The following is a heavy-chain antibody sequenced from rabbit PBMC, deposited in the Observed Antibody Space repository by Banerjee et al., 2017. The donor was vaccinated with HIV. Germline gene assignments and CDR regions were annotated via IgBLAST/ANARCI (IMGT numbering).Heavy chain of an antibody. V-gene: IGHV1S45*01. CDR1: GFSFSSSYY. J-gene: IGHJ4*01. D-gene: IGHD8-1*01. CDR2: IYTNINTA. CDR3: ARDDASNSYYYFNL. Sequence: QEQLVESGGGLVQPEGSLTLTCTVSGFSFSSSYYMCWVRQAPGKGLEWIACIYTNINTAGYASWVNGRFTISKTSSTVTLQMTSLTAADTATYFCARDDASNSYYYFNLWGPGTLVTVS.